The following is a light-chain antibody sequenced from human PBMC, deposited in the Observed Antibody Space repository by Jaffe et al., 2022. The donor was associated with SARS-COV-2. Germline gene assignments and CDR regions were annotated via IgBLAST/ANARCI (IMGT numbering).Light chain of an antibody. J-gene: IGLJ3*02. CDR3: SSYTSSSTWL. V-gene: IGLV2-14*01. CDR1: SSDVIYYNY. CDR2: EVS. Sequence: QSALTQPASVSGSPGQSITISCTGTSSDVIYYNYVSWYQQHPGRAPKLMIYEVSNRPSGVPDRFSGSKSGNTASLTISGLQAEDEADYYCSSYTSSSTWLFGGGTKLTVL.